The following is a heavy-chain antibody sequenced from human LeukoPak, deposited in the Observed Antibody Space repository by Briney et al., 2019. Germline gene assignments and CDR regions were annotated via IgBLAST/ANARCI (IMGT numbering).Heavy chain of an antibody. Sequence: GGSLRLSCAASGFTFSSYAMSWVRQAPGKGLEWVSYITSSGSTIYYADSVKGRFTTSRDNAKNSLFLQMNSLRAEDTAVYYCARNYYGSGSYPWVYWGQGTLVTVSS. CDR2: ITSSGSTI. J-gene: IGHJ4*02. CDR3: ARNYYGSGSYPWVY. CDR1: GFTFSSYA. D-gene: IGHD3-10*01. V-gene: IGHV3-48*04.